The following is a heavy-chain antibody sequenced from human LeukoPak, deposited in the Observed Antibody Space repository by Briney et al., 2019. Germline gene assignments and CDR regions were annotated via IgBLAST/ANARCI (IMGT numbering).Heavy chain of an antibody. CDR2: INPNSGGT. CDR1: GYTFTGYY. V-gene: IGHV1-2*02. D-gene: IGHD6-13*01. CDR3: ARDSYSSSWYDY. J-gene: IGHJ4*02. Sequence: ASVKVSCKASGYTFTGYYMHWVRQAPGQGLEWMGWINPNSGGTNYAQEFQGRVTMTRDTSISTAYMELSRLRSDDTAVYYCARDSYSSSWYDYWGQGTLVTVSS.